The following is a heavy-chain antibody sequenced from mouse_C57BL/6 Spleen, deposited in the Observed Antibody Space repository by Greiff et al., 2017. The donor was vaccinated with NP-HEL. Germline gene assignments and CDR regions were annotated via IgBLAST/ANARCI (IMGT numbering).Heavy chain of an antibody. CDR2: IDPETGGT. J-gene: IGHJ4*01. CDR1: GYTFTDYE. CDR3: TRVLYGYAMDY. Sequence: QVQLQQSGAELVRPGASVTLSCKASGYTFTDYEMHWVKQTPVHGLEWIGAIDPETGGTAYNPKFKGKAILTADKSSSTAYMELRSLTSADSAVYYCTRVLYGYAMDYWGQGTSVTVSS. V-gene: IGHV1-15*01. D-gene: IGHD2-12*01.